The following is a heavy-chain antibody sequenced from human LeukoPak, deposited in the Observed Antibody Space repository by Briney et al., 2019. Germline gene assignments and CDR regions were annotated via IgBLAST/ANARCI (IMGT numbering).Heavy chain of an antibody. CDR3: TRHPKSCTPGVFVTGQACWFDS. D-gene: IGHD3-10*01. Sequence: SETLSLTCTVSGGSISSGFNYWAWIRQPPGKAQEWIGSIYYSGITYYNPSFKSPVTISIDTAKNQFSLKLSSVNAADTAVYYCTRHPKSCTPGVFVTGQACWFDSWGQGTLVTVSS. J-gene: IGHJ5*01. CDR2: IYYSGIT. V-gene: IGHV4-39*01. CDR1: GGSISSGFNY.